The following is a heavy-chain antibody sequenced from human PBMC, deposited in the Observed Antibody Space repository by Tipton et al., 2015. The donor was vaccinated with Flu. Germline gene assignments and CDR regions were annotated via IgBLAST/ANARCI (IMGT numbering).Heavy chain of an antibody. D-gene: IGHD2-21*02. CDR2: IWYDGSNK. J-gene: IGHJ4*02. V-gene: IGHV3-33*01. CDR3: ARDRAGTAHPVDY. Sequence: SLRLSCAASGFIFSTYGMHWVRQAPGKGLEWVAVIWYDGSNKYYADSVKGRFTISRDNSKNALYLQMNSLRAEDTAVYYCARDRAGTAHPVDYWGQGTLVIVSS. CDR1: GFIFSTYG.